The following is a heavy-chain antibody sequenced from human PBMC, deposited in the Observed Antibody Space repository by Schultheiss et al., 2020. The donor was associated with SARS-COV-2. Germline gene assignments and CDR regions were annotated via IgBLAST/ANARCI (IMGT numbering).Heavy chain of an antibody. CDR1: GGTFSSYA. CDR3: ARGGFSGFWSGYSHYYYGMDV. J-gene: IGHJ6*02. Sequence: SVKVSCKASGGTFSSYAISWVRQAPGQGLEWMGGIIPIFGTANYAQKFQGRVTITADESTSTAYMELSSLRSEDTAVYYCARGGFSGFWSGYSHYYYGMDVWGQGTTVTVSS. V-gene: IGHV1-69*13. CDR2: IIPIFGTA. D-gene: IGHD3-3*01.